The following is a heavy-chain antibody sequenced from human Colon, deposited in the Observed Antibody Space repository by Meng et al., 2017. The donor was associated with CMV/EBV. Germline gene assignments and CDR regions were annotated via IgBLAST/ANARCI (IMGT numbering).Heavy chain of an antibody. J-gene: IGHJ2*01. V-gene: IGHV4-39*07. CDR3: ARMALHWYIDL. Sequence: GRDPGRARPPQPLSLTCAGSGDSISGRSYYGGWIRQPPGKGLEWIASIYYTGNAYHNPSLKSGVTISIDTSNNQFSLRLTSVTAADTAVYYCARMALHWYIDLWGRGTLVTVSS. CDR1: GDSISGRSYY. CDR2: IYYTGNA. D-gene: IGHD5-24*01.